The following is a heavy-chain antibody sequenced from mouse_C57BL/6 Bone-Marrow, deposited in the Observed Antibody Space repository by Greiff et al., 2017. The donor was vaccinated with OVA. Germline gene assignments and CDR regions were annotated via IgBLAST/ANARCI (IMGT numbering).Heavy chain of an antibody. CDR2: IDPENGAP. J-gene: IGHJ3*01. CDR3: TTGRVRDAY. Sequence: EVQGVESGAELVRPGASVKLSCTASGFTITDDYMHWVKQRPEQGLEWIGWIDPENGAPDYASQFKGKATITADTSSNTDYLQLSSLTSEDDAVYCCTTGRVRDAYWGQGTLGTVSA. V-gene: IGHV14-4*01. CDR1: GFTITDDY. D-gene: IGHD2-14*01.